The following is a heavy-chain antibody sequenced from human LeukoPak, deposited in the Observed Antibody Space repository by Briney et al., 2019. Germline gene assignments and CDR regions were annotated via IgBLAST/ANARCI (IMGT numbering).Heavy chain of an antibody. V-gene: IGHV4-61*02. J-gene: IGHJ4*02. CDR3: AREGYTSSWYSGYYYFDY. CDR1: GGSISSGSYF. D-gene: IGHD6-13*01. Sequence: SETLSLTCTVSGGSISSGSYFWTWIRQPAGKGLEWIGRINPSGSTNYNPSLKSRVTISVDTSKNQFSLKLSSVTAADTAVFYCAREGYTSSWYSGYYYFDYWGQGTLVTVSS. CDR2: INPSGST.